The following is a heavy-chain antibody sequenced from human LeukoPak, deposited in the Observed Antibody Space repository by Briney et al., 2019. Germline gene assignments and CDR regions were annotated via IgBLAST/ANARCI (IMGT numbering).Heavy chain of an antibody. CDR1: GGSISSSNW. J-gene: IGHJ4*02. CDR3: AVGAGWDCSSTSCFDY. CDR2: IYHSGST. D-gene: IGHD2-2*01. Sequence: SGTLSLTCAVSGGSISSSNWWSWVRQPPGKGLEWIGEIYHSGSTNYNPSLKSRVTISVDKSKNQFSLKLSSVTAADTAVYYCAVGAGWDCSSTSCFDYWGQGTLVTVSS. V-gene: IGHV4-4*02.